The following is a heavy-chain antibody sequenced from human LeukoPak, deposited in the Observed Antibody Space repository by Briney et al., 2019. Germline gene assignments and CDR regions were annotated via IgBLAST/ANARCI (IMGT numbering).Heavy chain of an antibody. CDR2: INHSGST. CDR3: ARGRAYYDFWSGSKATFDY. J-gene: IGHJ4*02. Sequence: SETLSLTCAVYGGSFSGYYWSWIRQPPGKGLEWIGEINHSGSTNYNPSIKSRVTISVDTSKNQFSLKLSSVTAADTAVYYCARGRAYYDFWSGSKATFDYWGQGTLVTVSS. CDR1: GGSFSGYY. D-gene: IGHD3-3*01. V-gene: IGHV4-34*01.